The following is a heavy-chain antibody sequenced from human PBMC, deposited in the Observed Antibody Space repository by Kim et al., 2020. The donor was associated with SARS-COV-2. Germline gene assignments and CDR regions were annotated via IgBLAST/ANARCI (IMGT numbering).Heavy chain of an antibody. CDR3: ARARWTPNYYFDY. V-gene: IGHV3-21*01. Sequence: GGSLRLSCAASGFTFSRNNINWVRQAPGKGLELVSSISSTSDYIYYADSVKGRFTISRDNAKNSLYLQMNSLRAEDTAVYYCARARWTPNYYFDYWGHGTLVTVSS. J-gene: IGHJ4*01. D-gene: IGHD2-15*01. CDR2: ISSTSDYI. CDR1: GFTFSRNN.